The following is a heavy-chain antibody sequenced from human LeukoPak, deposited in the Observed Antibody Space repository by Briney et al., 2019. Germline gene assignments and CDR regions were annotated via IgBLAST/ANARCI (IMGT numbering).Heavy chain of an antibody. Sequence: GASVKVSCKASGGTFSSYAISWVRQAPGQGLEWMGGIIPIFGTANYAQKFQGRVTITADESTSTAYMELSSLRSEDTAVYYCAGIFGVVIIRYYYYGMDVWGQGTTVTVSS. V-gene: IGHV1-69*13. J-gene: IGHJ6*02. CDR3: AGIFGVVIIRYYYYGMDV. CDR2: IIPIFGTA. D-gene: IGHD3-3*01. CDR1: GGTFSSYA.